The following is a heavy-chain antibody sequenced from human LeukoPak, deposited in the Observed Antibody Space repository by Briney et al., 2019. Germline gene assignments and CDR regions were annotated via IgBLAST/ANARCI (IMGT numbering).Heavy chain of an antibody. V-gene: IGHV4-4*02. Sequence: SETLSLTCAVSGDSVSSHNWWSWVRQPPGKGLEWIGEIHHSGTTNYTPSLKSRVSISLDKSKNQFSLKLNSVTAADTAVYFCARGTGEMATIQNEYWGQGILVTVSS. CDR3: ARGTGEMATIQNEY. CDR2: IHHSGTT. D-gene: IGHD5-24*01. J-gene: IGHJ4*02. CDR1: GDSVSSHNW.